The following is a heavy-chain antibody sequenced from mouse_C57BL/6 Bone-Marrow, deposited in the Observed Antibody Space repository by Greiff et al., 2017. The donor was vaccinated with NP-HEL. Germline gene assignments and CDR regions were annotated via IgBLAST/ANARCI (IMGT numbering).Heavy chain of an antibody. CDR2: ISSGGSYT. CDR1: GFTFSSYG. J-gene: IGHJ2*01. CDR3: ASRGY. Sequence: EVQRVESGGDLVKPGGSLKLSCAASGFTFSSYGMSWVRQTPDKRLEWVATISSGGSYTYYPDSVKGRVTISRDNAKNTLYLQMSSLKSEDTAMYYCASRGYWGQGTTLTVSS. V-gene: IGHV5-6*01.